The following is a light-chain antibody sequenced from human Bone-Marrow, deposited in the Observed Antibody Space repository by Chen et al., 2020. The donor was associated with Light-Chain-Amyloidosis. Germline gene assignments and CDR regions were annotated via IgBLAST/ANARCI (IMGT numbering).Light chain of an antibody. Sequence: DIQMTQSPSSLSASVGDKVTITCRASQTINTYLNWYQHKPGKAPDLLIFAASTLQSGVPSRFSGSGSGTAFTLTISSLQPEDFATYYCQQNFGSPWTFGQGTKVEIK. CDR2: AAS. J-gene: IGKJ1*01. CDR1: QTINTY. CDR3: QQNFGSPWT. V-gene: IGKV1-39*01.